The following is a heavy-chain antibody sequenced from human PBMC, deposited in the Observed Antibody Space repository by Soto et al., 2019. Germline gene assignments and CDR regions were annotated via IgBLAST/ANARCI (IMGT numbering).Heavy chain of an antibody. CDR1: GGSISSSSYY. Sequence: SETLSLTCTVSGGSISSSSYYWGWIRQSPGKGLEWIGSFYYSGSTYYSPSLRSRVTISGDTSRKQISLRLSSVTAADTAVYYCARVSVASRYMDVWGKGTTVTVSS. D-gene: IGHD5-12*01. CDR2: FYYSGST. V-gene: IGHV4-39*01. CDR3: ARVSVASRYMDV. J-gene: IGHJ6*03.